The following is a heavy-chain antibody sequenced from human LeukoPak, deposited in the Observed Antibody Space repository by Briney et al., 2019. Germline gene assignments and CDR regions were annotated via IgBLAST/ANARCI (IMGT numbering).Heavy chain of an antibody. J-gene: IGHJ4*02. D-gene: IGHD6-19*01. CDR3: ARLGSGWYRYFDY. CDR1: GYTFTSYA. V-gene: IGHV1-3*01. CDR2: INAGNGNT. Sequence: APVKVSCKASGYTFTSYAMHWVRQAPGQRLEWMGWINAGNGNTKYSQKFQGRVTITRDTSASTAYMELSSLRSEDTAVYYCARLGSGWYRYFDYWGQGTLVTVSS.